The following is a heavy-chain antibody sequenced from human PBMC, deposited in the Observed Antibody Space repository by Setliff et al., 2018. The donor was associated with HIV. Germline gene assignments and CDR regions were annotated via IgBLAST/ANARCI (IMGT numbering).Heavy chain of an antibody. CDR3: ARLSGGMVPNY. J-gene: IGHJ4*02. V-gene: IGHV4-59*08. Sequence: PSETLSLTCTVSGGSISSHYWSWIRQPPGKGLEWIGSIYYSGSTNYNPSLKSRVTISVDPSKNQILLRLSSVTAADTAVYYCARLSGGMVPNYWGQGTLVTVSS. CDR1: GGSISSHY. CDR2: IYYSGST. D-gene: IGHD3-10*01.